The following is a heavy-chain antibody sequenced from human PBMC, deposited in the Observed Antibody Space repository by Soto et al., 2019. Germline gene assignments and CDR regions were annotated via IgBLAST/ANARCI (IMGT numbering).Heavy chain of an antibody. J-gene: IGHJ4*01. CDR3: ATDLNWPNY. V-gene: IGHV3-7*01. CDR1: QISFSSYW. CDR2: INQDGSEK. Sequence: EEQLVESGGGLVQPGGSLKISCVVSQISFSSYWMTWVRQAPGKVLECVANINQDGSEKYYEDSVKGRFTISRDNTKNSMYLHMNSLRAEDTAVYYCATDLNWPNYWGHGTLVAVSS. D-gene: IGHD1-20*01.